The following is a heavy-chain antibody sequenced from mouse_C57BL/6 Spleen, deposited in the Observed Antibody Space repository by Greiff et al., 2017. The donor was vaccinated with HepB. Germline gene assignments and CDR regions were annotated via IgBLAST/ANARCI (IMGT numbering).Heavy chain of an antibody. CDR1: GYAFSSSW. V-gene: IGHV1-82*01. J-gene: IGHJ3*01. CDR2: IYPGDGDT. D-gene: IGHD2-1*01. Sequence: VQLQQSGPELVKPGASVKISCKASGYAFSSSWMNWVKQRPGKGLEWIGRIYPGDGDTNYNGKFKGKATLTADKSSSTAYMQLSSLTSEDSAVYFCARSQVQYYGNYWFAYWGQGTLVTVSA. CDR3: ARSQVQYYGNYWFAY.